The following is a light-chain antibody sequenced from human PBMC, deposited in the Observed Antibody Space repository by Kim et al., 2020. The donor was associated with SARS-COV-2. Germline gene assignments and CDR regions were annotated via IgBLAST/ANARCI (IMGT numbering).Light chain of an antibody. V-gene: IGLV6-57*01. CDR1: SGSIASNS. J-gene: IGLJ3*02. Sequence: GKTVTISCTRSSGSIASNSVQWYQQRPGSSPTTVIYEDSRRPSGVPDRFSASIDSSSNSASLTISGLKTEDEADYYCQSHDGSPWVFGGGTKVTVL. CDR2: EDS. CDR3: QSHDGSPWV.